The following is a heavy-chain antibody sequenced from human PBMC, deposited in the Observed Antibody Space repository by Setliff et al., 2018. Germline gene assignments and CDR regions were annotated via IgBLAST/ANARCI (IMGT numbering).Heavy chain of an antibody. CDR2: INHSGTT. Sequence: PSETLSLTCLVSGGSISLSGTYWTWIRQYPGKGLEWIGEINHSGTTNYSPSLKSRVTMSVDTSKNQFSLKLNSVTAADTAVYYCARDRTYYGSGTYTRYFDYWGQGTLVTVSS. CDR3: ARDRTYYGSGTYTRYFDY. D-gene: IGHD3-10*01. V-gene: IGHV4-61*08. J-gene: IGHJ4*02. CDR1: GGSISLSGTY.